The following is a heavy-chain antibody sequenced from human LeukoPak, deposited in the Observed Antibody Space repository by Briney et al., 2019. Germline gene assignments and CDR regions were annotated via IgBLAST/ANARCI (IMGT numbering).Heavy chain of an antibody. CDR3: AKAGRYAWNYFPLDY. CDR1: GFTFSDYA. Sequence: GGSLRLSCAASGFTFSDYAMAWVRQAPGKGLAWVSAVSGGGGTTYYTDPVKGRFTISRDNSKNTLDLRMNSLRVEDTAIYYCAKAGRYAWNYFPLDYWGQGSLVTVSS. V-gene: IGHV3-23*01. J-gene: IGHJ4*02. CDR2: VSGGGGTT. D-gene: IGHD1-7*01.